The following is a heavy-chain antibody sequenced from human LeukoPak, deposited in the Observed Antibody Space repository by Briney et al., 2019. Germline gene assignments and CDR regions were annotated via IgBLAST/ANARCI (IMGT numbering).Heavy chain of an antibody. Sequence: PGGSLRPSCAASGFTFSSYWMHWVRQAPGKGLVWVSRINSDGSSTSYADSVKGRFTISRDNAKNTLYLQMNSLRAEDTAVYYCAREGSTRTYYDILTGYASNWFDPWGQGTLVTVSS. V-gene: IGHV3-74*01. CDR3: AREGSTRTYYDILTGYASNWFDP. CDR2: INSDGSST. D-gene: IGHD3-9*01. CDR1: GFTFSSYW. J-gene: IGHJ5*02.